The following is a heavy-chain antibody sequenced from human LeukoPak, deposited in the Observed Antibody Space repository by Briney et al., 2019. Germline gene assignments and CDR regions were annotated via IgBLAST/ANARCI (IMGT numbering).Heavy chain of an antibody. Sequence: GGSLRLSCAASGFTVSSNYMSWVRQAPGKGLEWVAVISYDGSNKYYADSVKGRFTISRDNSKNTLYLQMNSLRAEDTAVYYCARTSWFGELCCHFDYWGQGTLVTVSS. V-gene: IGHV3-30*03. D-gene: IGHD3-10*01. CDR2: ISYDGSNK. CDR1: GFTVSSNY. CDR3: ARTSWFGELCCHFDY. J-gene: IGHJ4*02.